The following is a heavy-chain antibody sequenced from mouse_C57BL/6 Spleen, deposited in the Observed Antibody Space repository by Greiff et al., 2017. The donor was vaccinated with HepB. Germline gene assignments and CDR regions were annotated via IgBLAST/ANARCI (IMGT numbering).Heavy chain of an antibody. CDR2: IYPGDGDT. V-gene: IGHV1-82*01. D-gene: IGHD1-1*01. Sequence: QVQLKESGPELVKPGASVKISCKASGYAFSSSWMNWVKQRPGKGLEWIGRIYPGDGDTNYNGKFKGKATLTADKSSSTAYMQLSSLTSEDSAVYFCARSHSSYRYFDVWGTGTTVTVSS. J-gene: IGHJ1*03. CDR1: GYAFSSSW. CDR3: ARSHSSYRYFDV.